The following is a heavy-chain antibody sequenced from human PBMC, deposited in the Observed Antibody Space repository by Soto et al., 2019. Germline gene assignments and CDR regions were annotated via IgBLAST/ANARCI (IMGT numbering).Heavy chain of an antibody. CDR3: ARDVPTVTTGGPDY. Sequence: QVQLVQSGVEVEKPGASVKVSCKASGYTFTSYGVSWVRQAPGQGLEWMGWISAYNGNTTYAEKIQGRITMTKDTSTSTAYIELRSLRSDDTAVYYCARDVPTVTTGGPDYWGQGTLVTVSS. D-gene: IGHD4-17*01. V-gene: IGHV1-18*01. J-gene: IGHJ4*02. CDR2: ISAYNGNT. CDR1: GYTFTSYG.